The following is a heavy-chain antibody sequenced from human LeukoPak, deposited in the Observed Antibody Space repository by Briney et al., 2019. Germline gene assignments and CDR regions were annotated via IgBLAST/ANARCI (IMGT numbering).Heavy chain of an antibody. Sequence: GGSLRLSCVASGFTFSYYEMNWVRQAPGKGLEWVSYISSSGSSIYYAGSVKGRFTISRDNAKNSLYLQMNTLRAEDTAVYYCASPSMTYYYYYMDVWGRGTTVTVSS. CDR3: ASPSMTYYYYYMDV. J-gene: IGHJ6*03. D-gene: IGHD2/OR15-2a*01. CDR2: ISSSGSSI. V-gene: IGHV3-48*03. CDR1: GFTFSYYE.